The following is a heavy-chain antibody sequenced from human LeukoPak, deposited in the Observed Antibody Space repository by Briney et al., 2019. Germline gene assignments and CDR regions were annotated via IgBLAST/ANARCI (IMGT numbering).Heavy chain of an antibody. CDR3: ARGPRLQLELRKKYNWFDP. CDR2: VNHSGSA. J-gene: IGHJ5*02. CDR1: GESFTNYY. Sequence: SETLSLTCVVYGESFTNYYGSCIRQPPGKGLEWIGEVNHSGSANYNPSLKSRVTIAGDTCKSQFSLRLNSVTAADTAVYYCARGPRLQLELRKKYNWFDPWGQGSLVTVSS. V-gene: IGHV4-34*01. D-gene: IGHD1-7*01.